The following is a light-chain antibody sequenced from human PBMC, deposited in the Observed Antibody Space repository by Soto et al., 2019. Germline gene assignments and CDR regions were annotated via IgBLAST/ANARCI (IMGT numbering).Light chain of an antibody. V-gene: IGLV2-14*01. J-gene: IGLJ1*01. CDR2: EVS. CDR3: SSYTSSSTRPV. Sequence: QSVLTQPASVSGSPGQSITISCTGTSSDVGGSIFVSWYQQYPGKAPKLMIFEVSHRPSGVSNRFSGSRSGNTASLTISGLQAEDEADYYCSSYTSSSTRPVXGTGTTVTVL. CDR1: SSDVGGSIF.